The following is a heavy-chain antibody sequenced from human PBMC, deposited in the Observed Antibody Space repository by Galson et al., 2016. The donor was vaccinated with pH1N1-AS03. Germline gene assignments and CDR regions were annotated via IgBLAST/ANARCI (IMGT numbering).Heavy chain of an antibody. J-gene: IGHJ4*02. CDR3: VRRSHWGTVGTYYFDY. D-gene: IGHD4-23*01. CDR2: IRATGGDT. V-gene: IGHV3-23*01. CDR1: GFTFNTYA. Sequence: SLRLSCAASGFTFNTYAMSWVRQAQGKGLEWVSSIRATGGDTNYAHTVKARFTISRDNSRNTMYLHMNSLTAEDTAVYYCVRRSHWGTVGTYYFDYWGQGTLVTVSS.